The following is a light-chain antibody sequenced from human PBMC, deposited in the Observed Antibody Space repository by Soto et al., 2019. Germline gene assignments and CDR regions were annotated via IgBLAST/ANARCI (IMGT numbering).Light chain of an antibody. V-gene: IGKV3-15*01. CDR1: QSISSN. J-gene: IGKJ5*01. Sequence: IVMPQSTATLSVSPGKRATLSCMASQSISSNLAWYQQKPGQAPRLLMFRTSSRATGFPARFSGSGSGTEFNLTISSLQSEDFATYYCQQSYSTLRFGQGTRLEI. CDR2: RTS. CDR3: QQSYSTLR.